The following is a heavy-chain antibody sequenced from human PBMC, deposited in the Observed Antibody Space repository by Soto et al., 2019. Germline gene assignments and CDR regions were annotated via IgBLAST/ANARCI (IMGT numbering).Heavy chain of an antibody. CDR2: INHSGST. CDR3: ARGPHIVVVTVGRGARYFDL. J-gene: IGHJ2*01. V-gene: IGHV4-34*01. Sequence: QVQLQQWGAGLLKPSETLSLTCAVYGGSFSGYYWSRIRQPPGKGLEWIGEINHSGSTNYNPSLKSRVTISVDTSKNQFSLKLSFVTAADTAVYYCARGPHIVVVTVGRGARYFDLWGRGTLVTVSS. D-gene: IGHD2-21*02. CDR1: GGSFSGYY.